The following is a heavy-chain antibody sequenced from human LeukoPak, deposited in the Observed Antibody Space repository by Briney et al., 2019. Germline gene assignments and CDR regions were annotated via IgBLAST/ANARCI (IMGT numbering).Heavy chain of an antibody. CDR3: AKDLVLRSRPGYYFDY. Sequence: GGSLRLSCAASGFTFDDYAMHWVRQAPGKGLEWVSGISGSGGNTYYADSVKGRFIISRANSENTLYLQMNSLRAEDTAVYYCAKDLVLRSRPGYYFDYWGQGALVTVSS. D-gene: IGHD1-14*01. CDR2: ISGSGGNT. CDR1: GFTFDDYA. V-gene: IGHV3-23*01. J-gene: IGHJ4*02.